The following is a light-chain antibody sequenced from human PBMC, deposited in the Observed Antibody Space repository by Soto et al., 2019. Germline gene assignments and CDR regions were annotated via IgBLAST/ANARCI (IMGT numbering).Light chain of an antibody. Sequence: IQMTQSPSSLSASIGDRVTITCRAGQYIGRYLNWYQQKPGKAPKLLIYAASTLQSGVPSRFSGGGSGTDFTLTISSLQPEDFATYYCQQVYVYPSTFGGGTKVDIK. CDR3: QQVYVYPST. J-gene: IGKJ4*01. V-gene: IGKV1-39*01. CDR1: QYIGRY. CDR2: AAS.